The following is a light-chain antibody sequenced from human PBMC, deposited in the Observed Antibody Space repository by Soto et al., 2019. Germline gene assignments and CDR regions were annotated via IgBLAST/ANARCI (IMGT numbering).Light chain of an antibody. J-gene: IGKJ3*01. V-gene: IGKV3-11*01. CDR3: QQRSNWPPGFT. CDR2: DAS. CDR1: QSVSSY. Sequence: EIVLTQSPATLSLSPGERATLSCSASQSVSSYLACYQHKPGQAPRLLIYDASNRATGIPARFSGSGSGTDFPLTISILEPEDFAVYYCQQRSNWPPGFTFCPGTKVDIK.